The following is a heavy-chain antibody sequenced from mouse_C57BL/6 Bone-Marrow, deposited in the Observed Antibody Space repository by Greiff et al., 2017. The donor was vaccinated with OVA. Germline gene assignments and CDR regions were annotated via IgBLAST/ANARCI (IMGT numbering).Heavy chain of an antibody. CDR1: GYTFTSYW. V-gene: IGHV1-69*01. D-gene: IGHD2-3*01. J-gene: IGHJ2*01. CDR3: ARGWLLNPFDY. Sequence: QVQLQQPGAELVMPGASVKLSCKASGYTFTSYWMHWVKQRPGQGLEWIGEIDPSDSYTNYNQKFKGKSTLTVDKSSSTAYMQLSSLTSEDSAVYYWARGWLLNPFDYWGQGTTLTVSS. CDR2: IDPSDSYT.